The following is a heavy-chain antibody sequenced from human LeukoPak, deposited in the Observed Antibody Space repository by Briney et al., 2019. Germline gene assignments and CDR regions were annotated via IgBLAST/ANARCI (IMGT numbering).Heavy chain of an antibody. CDR3: ARVDDTSGYFYKFDH. CDR2: LHYSGYT. J-gene: IGHJ4*02. CDR1: GGSISNYY. D-gene: IGHD3-22*01. V-gene: IGHV4-59*01. Sequence: SETLSLTCSVSGGSISNYYWSWIRQPPGKGLEWIAYLHYSGYTNYNPSLKSRVTISVDTSKNQFSLKLASVTAADTAVYYCARVDDTSGYFYKFDHWGQGTLVTVSS.